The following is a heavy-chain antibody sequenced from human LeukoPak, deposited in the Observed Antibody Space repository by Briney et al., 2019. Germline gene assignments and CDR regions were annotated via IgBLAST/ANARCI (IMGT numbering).Heavy chain of an antibody. CDR3: TKDPNGDYIGAFDP. D-gene: IGHD4-17*01. J-gene: IGHJ5*02. CDR2: ITGGHYAT. V-gene: IGHV3-23*01. Sequence: GSLRLSCAASGFSFSSFVMTWVRQAPGKGLEWVSSITGGHYATYNTDSVKGRFTISRDNAKNTLYLQMNSLRADDTAIYYCTKDPNGDYIGAFDPWGQGTLVTVSS. CDR1: GFSFSSFV.